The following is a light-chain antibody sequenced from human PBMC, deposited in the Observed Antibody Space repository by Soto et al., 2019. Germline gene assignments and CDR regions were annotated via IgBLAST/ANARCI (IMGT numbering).Light chain of an antibody. V-gene: IGLV2-14*03. CDR2: GVS. CDR3: SSFTGPTTLDV. CDR1: SSDVGAYKY. J-gene: IGLJ1*01. Sequence: QSSLTKPASLSGSPGQSVTISCTGTSSDVGAYKYVSWYQKHPGKAPKLMIYGVSNRPSGVSNRFSGSKSGNTAFLTISVLQPEDEADYYCSSFTGPTTLDVFGTGTKVTVL.